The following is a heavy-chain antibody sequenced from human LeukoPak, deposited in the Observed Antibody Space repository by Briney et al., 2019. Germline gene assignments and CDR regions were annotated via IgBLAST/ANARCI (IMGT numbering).Heavy chain of an antibody. Sequence: RTGGSLRLSCAASGFTFSSYAMSWVRQAPGKGLEWVSSISGSGGTTYYADSVRGRFTISRDNSKNTLYLQMNSLRAEDTAVYYCARSAGYSSNWYVYWGQGTLVTVSS. CDR2: ISGSGGTT. V-gene: IGHV3-23*01. D-gene: IGHD6-13*01. J-gene: IGHJ5*01. CDR3: ARSAGYSSNWYVY. CDR1: GFTFSSYA.